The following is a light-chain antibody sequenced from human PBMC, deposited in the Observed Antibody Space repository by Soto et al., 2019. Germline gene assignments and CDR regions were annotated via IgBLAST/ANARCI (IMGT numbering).Light chain of an antibody. CDR2: GAS. J-gene: IGKJ1*01. V-gene: IGKV3-20*01. Sequence: EIVLTQSPGTLSLSPGDRATLSCRASQSVTNSYIAWYQQKPGQAPRLLIYGASSRATGIPDRFTGSGSGTDFTLTITRLEPEDFAVYHCHQYGSSPWTFGQGTKVEIK. CDR1: QSVTNSY. CDR3: HQYGSSPWT.